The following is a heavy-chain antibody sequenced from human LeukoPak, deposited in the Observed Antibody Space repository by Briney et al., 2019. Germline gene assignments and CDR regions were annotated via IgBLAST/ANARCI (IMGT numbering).Heavy chain of an antibody. CDR3: ARVPYYSDSSGYGRAFDI. J-gene: IGHJ3*02. CDR2: INPSGGST. V-gene: IGHV1-46*01. Sequence: ASVKVSCKASGYTFSTYYMHWVRQAPGQGLEWMGIINPSGGSTNYAQKFQGRVTMTRDTSTSTVYMELSSLRSEDTALYYCARVPYYSDSSGYGRAFDIWGQGTTVTVSS. CDR1: GYTFSTYY. D-gene: IGHD3-22*01.